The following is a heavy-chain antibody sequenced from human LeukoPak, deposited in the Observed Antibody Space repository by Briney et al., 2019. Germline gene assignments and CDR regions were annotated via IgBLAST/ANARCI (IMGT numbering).Heavy chain of an antibody. V-gene: IGHV1-69*05. J-gene: IGHJ4*02. CDR3: ARARGGGIYDILTDDY. CDR2: IIPIFGTA. Sequence: SVKVSCKASGGTFSSYAISWVRQAPGQGLEWMGGIIPIFGTANYAQKFQGRVTVTTDESTSTAYMELSSLRSEDTAVYYCARARGGGIYDILTDDYWGQGTLVTVSS. D-gene: IGHD3-9*01. CDR1: GGTFSSYA.